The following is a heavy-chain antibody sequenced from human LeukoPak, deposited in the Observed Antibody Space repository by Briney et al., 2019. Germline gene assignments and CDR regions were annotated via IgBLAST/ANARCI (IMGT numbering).Heavy chain of an antibody. Sequence: ASVKISCKVSGYTFTDYYMHWVQQAPGKGLEWMGLVDPEDGETIYAEKFQGRVTITADTSTDKDYKELRSLRTQDTAVYYCATEKTGTTGGDFDYWGQGTLVTVSS. CDR2: VDPEDGET. V-gene: IGHV1-69-2*01. CDR3: ATEKTGTTGGDFDY. CDR1: GYTFTDYY. J-gene: IGHJ4*02. D-gene: IGHD1-1*01.